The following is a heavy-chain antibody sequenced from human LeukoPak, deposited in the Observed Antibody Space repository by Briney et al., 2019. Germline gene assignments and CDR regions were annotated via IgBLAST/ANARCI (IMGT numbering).Heavy chain of an antibody. CDR3: AANYGALR. Sequence: GGSLRLSCAASGFTFSSYAMHWVRQAPGKGLEYVSAISSNGGSTYYANSVKGRFTISRDNSKNTLYLQMGSLRAEDMAVYYCAANYGALRWGQGTLVTVSS. V-gene: IGHV3-64*01. D-gene: IGHD4-17*01. CDR1: GFTFSSYA. CDR2: ISSNGGST. J-gene: IGHJ4*02.